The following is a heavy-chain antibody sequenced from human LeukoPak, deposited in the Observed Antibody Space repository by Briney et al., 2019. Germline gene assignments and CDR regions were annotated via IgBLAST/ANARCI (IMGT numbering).Heavy chain of an antibody. CDR1: GYTFTSYY. V-gene: IGHV1-46*01. Sequence: ASVNVSCKASGYTFTSYYMHWVRQAPGQGLEWMGLINPSGGSTSYAQKFQGRVTMTRDTSTSTVYMELSSLRSEDTAVYYCARAGYSSSWFPSHFDYWGQGTLVTVSS. CDR3: ARAGYSSSWFPSHFDY. J-gene: IGHJ4*02. CDR2: INPSGGST. D-gene: IGHD6-13*01.